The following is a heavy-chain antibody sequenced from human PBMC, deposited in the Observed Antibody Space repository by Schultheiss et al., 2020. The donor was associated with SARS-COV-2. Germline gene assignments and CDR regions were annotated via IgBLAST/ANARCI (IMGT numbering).Heavy chain of an antibody. J-gene: IGHJ6*02. CDR2: ISYDGSNN. CDR3: AKDQDERALYYFYGLDV. D-gene: IGHD2-15*01. Sequence: GGSLRLSCAASGFTFDDYAMHWVRQGPGKGLEWVAVISYDGSNNYYADSVKGRFTISRDNAKKSLYLQMTSLRPEDTALYYCAKDQDERALYYFYGLDVWGQGTTVTVSS. CDR1: GFTFDDYA. V-gene: IGHV3-30-3*01.